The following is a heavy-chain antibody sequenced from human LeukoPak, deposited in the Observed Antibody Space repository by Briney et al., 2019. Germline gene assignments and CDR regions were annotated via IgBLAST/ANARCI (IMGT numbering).Heavy chain of an antibody. CDR2: IAHDGTR. Sequence: PSETLSLTCGVSGGSIDSTNYWSWVRQAPGRGLEWIGEIAHDGTRNYNSSLRSRVAMSFDRANNYFSLSLTAVTAADTAVYYCAREGGPYRPLDYSGQGTLVTVSS. V-gene: IGHV4-4*02. CDR1: GGSIDSTNY. J-gene: IGHJ4*02. CDR3: AREGGPYRPLDY.